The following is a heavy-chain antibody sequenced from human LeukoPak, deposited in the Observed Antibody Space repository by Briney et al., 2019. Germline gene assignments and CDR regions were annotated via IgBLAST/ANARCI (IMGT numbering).Heavy chain of an antibody. CDR1: GFTVSSNS. CDR2: IYSDGST. V-gene: IGHV3-53*01. CDR3: ARVARYRFDP. J-gene: IGHJ5*02. D-gene: IGHD3-9*01. Sequence: GGSLRPSCAASGFTVSSNSISWVRQAPGKGLQWVAFIYSDGSTYYEDSVRGRFTISRDNSKDTLYLQMNSLRAEDTAVYYCARVARYRFDPWGQGTLVTVSS.